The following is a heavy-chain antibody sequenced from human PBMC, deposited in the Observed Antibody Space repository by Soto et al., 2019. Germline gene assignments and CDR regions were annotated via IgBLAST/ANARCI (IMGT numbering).Heavy chain of an antibody. J-gene: IGHJ4*02. CDR1: GAPISSGDYY. CDR3: ARVSYGVHELSN. V-gene: IGHV4-30-4*01. D-gene: IGHD4-17*01. CDR2: IYYSGST. Sequence: PSETLSLTCTVSGAPISSGDYYWSCLPQAPGKGLVWVEYIYYSGSTYFNPSLKRRLDISLDVSKNLFSLRLTSVTATDTAVYFCARVSYGVHELSNWGPGKLVTVSS.